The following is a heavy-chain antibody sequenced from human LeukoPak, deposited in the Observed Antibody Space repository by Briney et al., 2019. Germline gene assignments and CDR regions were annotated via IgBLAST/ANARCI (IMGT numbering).Heavy chain of an antibody. CDR1: GGSISGYY. CDR3: ARGHYGLDP. Sequence: PSETLSLTCTVFGGSISGYYWSWIRQPPGKGLEWIAYMFYNGDINYNPSLQSRVAISVDTSKNHFSLKLRSVTAADTAIYYCARGHYGLDPWGQGTLVTVSS. V-gene: IGHV4-59*08. J-gene: IGHJ5*02. D-gene: IGHD3-16*01. CDR2: MFYNGDI.